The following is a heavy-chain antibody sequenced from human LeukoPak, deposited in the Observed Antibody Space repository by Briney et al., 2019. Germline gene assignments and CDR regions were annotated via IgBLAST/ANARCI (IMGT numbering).Heavy chain of an antibody. Sequence: ASVKVSCKASGYTFTGYYMHWVRQAPGQGLEWMGRIYPNSGGTNYAQKFQGRFTMTRDTSISTIYMELSRLRSDDTAVYYCARTKTGPRRVDFDYWGQGTLVTVSS. CDR3: ARTKTGPRRVDFDY. CDR2: IYPNSGGT. V-gene: IGHV1-2*06. D-gene: IGHD7-27*01. J-gene: IGHJ4*02. CDR1: GYTFTGYY.